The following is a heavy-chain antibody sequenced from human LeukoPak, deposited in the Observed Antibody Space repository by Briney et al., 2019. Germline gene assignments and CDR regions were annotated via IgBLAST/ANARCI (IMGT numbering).Heavy chain of an antibody. CDR2: INPSGGST. J-gene: IGHJ4*02. V-gene: IGHV1-46*01. D-gene: IGHD3-10*01. Sequence: ASVKVSCKASGYTFTSYYMHWVRQAPGQGLEWMGIINPSGGSTSYAQKFQGRVTMTRDTSTSTVYMELSSLRSEDTAVYYCARENLRPYYYGSGAPGEDYFDYWGQGTLVTVSS. CDR1: GYTFTSYY. CDR3: ARENLRPYYYGSGAPGEDYFDY.